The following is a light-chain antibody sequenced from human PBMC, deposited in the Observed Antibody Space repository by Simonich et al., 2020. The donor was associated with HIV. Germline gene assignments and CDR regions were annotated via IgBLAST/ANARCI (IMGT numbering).Light chain of an antibody. CDR2: VAS. Sequence: DIQMTQSPSSLSASVGDRVTKYCQESQQISTFLNWYPQKPGKAPKLLISVASSLQRGVPSRFSGSGSGTDFTLTISSLQPEDFATYYCQQSYSSPTFGGGTKVEIK. CDR1: QQISTF. V-gene: IGKV1-39*01. J-gene: IGKJ4*01. CDR3: QQSYSSPT.